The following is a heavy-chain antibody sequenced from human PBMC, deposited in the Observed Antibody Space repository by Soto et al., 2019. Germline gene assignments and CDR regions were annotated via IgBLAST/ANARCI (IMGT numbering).Heavy chain of an antibody. CDR1: GGSISSSSYY. CDR3: ASHDSSGYYVDY. Sequence: SETLSLTCTVSGGSISSSSYYWGWIRQPQGKGLEWIGXXXYXGXTXYXXXXKSRVTISVDTSKNQFSLKLSSVTAADTAVYYCASHDSSGYYVDYWGQGTLVTVSS. J-gene: IGHJ4*02. D-gene: IGHD3-22*01. V-gene: IGHV4-39*01. CDR2: XXYXGXT.